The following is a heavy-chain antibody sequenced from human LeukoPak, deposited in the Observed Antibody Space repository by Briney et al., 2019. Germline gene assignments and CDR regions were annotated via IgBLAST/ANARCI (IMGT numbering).Heavy chain of an antibody. CDR3: ARGALDFDY. Sequence: GGSLRLSCAASGFTFSSYSMNWVRQAPGKGLEWVSYVSSSSSTIYYADSVKGRFTISRDNAKNSLYLHMNSLKDEDTAVYYCARGALDFDYWGQGTLVTVSS. V-gene: IGHV3-48*02. CDR2: VSSSSSTI. CDR1: GFTFSSYS. J-gene: IGHJ4*02.